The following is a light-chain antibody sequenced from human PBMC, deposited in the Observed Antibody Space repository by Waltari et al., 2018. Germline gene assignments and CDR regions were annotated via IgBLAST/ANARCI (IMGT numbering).Light chain of an antibody. CDR3: CSYAGDSAWV. CDR2: EVN. V-gene: IGLV2-23*02. J-gene: IGLJ3*02. Sequence: QSALTQPASVSGSPGQSITISCSGTSSDVGRFNLVSWYQQHPGKAPKLMIYEVNKRPSGVSDRLSGSKSCNTASLTIAGLPAEDEADFYCCSYAGDSAWVFGGGTKLTVL. CDR1: SSDVGRFNL.